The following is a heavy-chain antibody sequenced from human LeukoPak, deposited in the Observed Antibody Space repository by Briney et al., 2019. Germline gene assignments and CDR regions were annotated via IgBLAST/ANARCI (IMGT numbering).Heavy chain of an antibody. Sequence: GGSLRLSCTASGFTVSSNSMSWVRQAPGKGLEWVSVIYGGGSTYYADSVKGRFTISRDSSKNTLYLQMNSLRAEDTAVYYCARDRDDYDLGHFDSWGQGTLVTV. V-gene: IGHV3-53*01. J-gene: IGHJ5*01. CDR2: IYGGGST. D-gene: IGHD3-3*01. CDR3: ARDRDDYDLGHFDS. CDR1: GFTVSSNS.